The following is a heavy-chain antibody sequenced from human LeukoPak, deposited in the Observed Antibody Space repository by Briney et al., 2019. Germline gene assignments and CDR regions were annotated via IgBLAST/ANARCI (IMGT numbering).Heavy chain of an antibody. Sequence: ASVKVSCKASGGTFSSYAISWVRQAPGQGLEWMGGIIPIFGTANYAQKFQGRVTITADESTGTAYMELSSLGSEDTAVYYCARDPFRTDWVTAGRTVYQRPPVYFDYWGQGTLVTVSS. D-gene: IGHD2-2*01. V-gene: IGHV1-69*13. CDR2: IIPIFGTA. J-gene: IGHJ4*02. CDR1: GGTFSSYA. CDR3: ARDPFRTDWVTAGRTVYQRPPVYFDY.